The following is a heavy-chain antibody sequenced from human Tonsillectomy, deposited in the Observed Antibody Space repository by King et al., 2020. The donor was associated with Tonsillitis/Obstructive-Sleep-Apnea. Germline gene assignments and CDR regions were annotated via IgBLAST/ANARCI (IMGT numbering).Heavy chain of an antibody. V-gene: IGHV3-23*04. CDR3: ATISSWEFLRYLDY. CDR1: GFTFSTYA. CDR2: IRGRGAPP. Sequence: VPLVESGGLLLPPGGSLRLSCAASGFTFSTYAMSWVRQAPGKGLEWVSSIRGRGAPPYSADSVQGRFTLSRANSTPTLYLPLNTLRAEETAIYYCATISSWEFLRYLDYWGQGTLVTGYS. J-gene: IGHJ4*02. D-gene: IGHD3-10*01.